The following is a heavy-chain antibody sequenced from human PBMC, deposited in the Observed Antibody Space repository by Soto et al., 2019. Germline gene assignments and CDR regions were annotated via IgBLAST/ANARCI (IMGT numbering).Heavy chain of an antibody. CDR1: GGTFSSHT. J-gene: IGHJ2*01. CDR3: ARPDFGDYWYFDL. CDR2: IIPALGTA. V-gene: IGHV1-69*08. D-gene: IGHD4-17*01. Sequence: QDQLVQSGAEVKKPGSSVKVSCKASGGTFSSHTFSWVRQAPGQGLEWMGRIIPALGTATYAQKFQGRVTITADDSATTVYMELHSLRSEDTAVYYCARPDFGDYWYFDLWGRGTLVTVSS.